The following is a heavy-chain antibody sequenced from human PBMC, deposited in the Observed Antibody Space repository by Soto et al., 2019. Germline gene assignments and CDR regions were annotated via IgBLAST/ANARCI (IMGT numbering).Heavy chain of an antibody. J-gene: IGHJ6*02. V-gene: IGHV4-59*01. CDR2: ISYTGSA. CDR3: ARVNYGDYYYGMDV. CDR1: GGSINYSY. D-gene: IGHD4-17*01. Sequence: XETLSLTCTVSGGSINYSYWTWIRQPPGKGLEWIGYISYTGSANYNASLKSRLTISVDTSKNQFSLKLSSVTAADTALYYCARVNYGDYYYGMDVWGQGTTVTV.